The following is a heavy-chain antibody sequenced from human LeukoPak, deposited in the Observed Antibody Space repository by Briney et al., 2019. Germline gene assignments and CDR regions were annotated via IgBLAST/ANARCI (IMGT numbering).Heavy chain of an antibody. Sequence: GGSLRLSCAASGFTFSSYAMSWVRQAPGKGLEWVANIKQDGSEKYYVDSVKGRFTISRDNAKNSLYLQMNSLRAEDTAVYYCARDLPKVSWFDPWGQGTLVTVSS. D-gene: IGHD6-6*01. CDR1: GFTFSSYA. V-gene: IGHV3-7*01. J-gene: IGHJ5*02. CDR2: IKQDGSEK. CDR3: ARDLPKVSWFDP.